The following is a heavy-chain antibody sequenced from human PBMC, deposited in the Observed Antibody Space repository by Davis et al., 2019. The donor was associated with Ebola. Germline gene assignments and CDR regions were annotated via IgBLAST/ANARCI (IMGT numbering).Heavy chain of an antibody. J-gene: IGHJ4*02. CDR1: GGSFSGYY. Sequence: SQTLSLTRGVFGGSFSGYYWSWIRQSPGRGLEWIGEIHHSGITNYAPSLKNRVTISADTSKSQFSLKLNSVTAADTAVYYCARSGGGRGPDYGEFWGQGTLVTVSS. CDR2: IHHSGIT. D-gene: IGHD1-14*01. V-gene: IGHV4-34*01. CDR3: ARSGGGRGPDYGEF.